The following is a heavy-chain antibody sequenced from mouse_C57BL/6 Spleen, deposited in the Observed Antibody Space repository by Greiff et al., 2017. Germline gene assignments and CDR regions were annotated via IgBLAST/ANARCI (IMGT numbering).Heavy chain of an antibody. D-gene: IGHD2-5*01. J-gene: IGHJ2*01. CDR2: INPGSGGT. Sequence: QVQLQQSGAELVRPGTSVKVSSKASGYAFTNYLIAGVKQRLGQGLEWIGVINPGSGGTNSNEKFKGKATRTADKSSSTAYMQLSSLTSEDSAVYFCARGGYSNSFDYWGQGTTLTVSS. V-gene: IGHV1-54*01. CDR1: GYAFTNYL. CDR3: ARGGYSNSFDY.